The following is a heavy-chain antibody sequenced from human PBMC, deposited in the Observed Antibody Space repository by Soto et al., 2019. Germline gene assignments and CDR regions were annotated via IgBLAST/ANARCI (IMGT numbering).Heavy chain of an antibody. CDR3: ARGLDYYDSSGYSYWPGYFQH. CDR1: GFTFSSYA. J-gene: IGHJ1*01. D-gene: IGHD3-22*01. V-gene: IGHV3-30-3*01. Sequence: GGSLRLSCAASGFTFSSYAMHWVRQAPGKGLEWVAVISYDGSNKYYADSVKGRFTISRDNSKNTLYLQMNSLRAEDTAVYYCARGLDYYDSSGYSYWPGYFQHWGQGTLVTVSS. CDR2: ISYDGSNK.